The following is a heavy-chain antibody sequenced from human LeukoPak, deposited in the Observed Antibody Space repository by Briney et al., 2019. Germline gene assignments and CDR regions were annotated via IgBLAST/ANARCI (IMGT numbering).Heavy chain of an antibody. CDR2: INHSGST. V-gene: IGHV4-34*01. D-gene: IGHD7-27*01. CDR3: ASGRGLPLGY. J-gene: IGHJ4*02. CDR1: GGSFSGYY. Sequence: SETLSLTCAVYGGSFSGYYWSWIRQPPGKGLEWIGEINHSGSTNYNPSLKSRVTISVDTSKNQFSLKLNPVTAADTAVYYCASGRGLPLGYWGQGTLVTVSS.